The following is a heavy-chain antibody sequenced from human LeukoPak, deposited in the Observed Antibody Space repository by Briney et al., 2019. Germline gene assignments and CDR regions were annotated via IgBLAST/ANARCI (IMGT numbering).Heavy chain of an antibody. CDR3: ARGVYGRFDS. V-gene: IGHV3-48*03. CDR1: GFTFDAYE. J-gene: IGHJ5*01. CDR2: ISGSGRTI. Sequence: GGSLRLFCAASGFTFDAYEINWVRHAPGKGREGVSYISGSGRTIYYADSVKGRFTISWDNAKNSVYLQMNRLRAEDTAVYYCARGVYGRFDSWGQGTLVTVSS. D-gene: IGHD2/OR15-2a*01.